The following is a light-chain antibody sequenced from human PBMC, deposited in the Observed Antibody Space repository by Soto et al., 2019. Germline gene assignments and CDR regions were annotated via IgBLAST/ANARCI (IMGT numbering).Light chain of an antibody. Sequence: QSVLTQPASLSGSPGQSITISCTGTSSDVGGSGLVSWYQFHPGKAPKLMIYEVSKRPSGVPDRFSGSKSGNTASLTISGLQAADEADYYCSLYTSENADVFGTGTKLTVL. V-gene: IGLV2-14*02. CDR2: EVS. CDR1: SSDVGGSGL. J-gene: IGLJ1*01. CDR3: SLYTSENADV.